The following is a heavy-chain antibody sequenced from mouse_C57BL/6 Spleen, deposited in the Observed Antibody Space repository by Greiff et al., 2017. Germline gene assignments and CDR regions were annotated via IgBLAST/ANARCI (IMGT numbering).Heavy chain of an antibody. D-gene: IGHD1-1*01. Sequence: VQLQQPGAELVKPGASVKMSCKASGYTFTSYWITWVKQRPGQGLEWIGDIYPGSGSTNYNEKFKSKATLTVDTSSSTAYLQLSSLTSEDSAVYYCARRGYYGSSYDFDYWGQGTTLTVSS. CDR2: IYPGSGST. CDR1: GYTFTSYW. V-gene: IGHV1-55*01. J-gene: IGHJ2*01. CDR3: ARRGYYGSSYDFDY.